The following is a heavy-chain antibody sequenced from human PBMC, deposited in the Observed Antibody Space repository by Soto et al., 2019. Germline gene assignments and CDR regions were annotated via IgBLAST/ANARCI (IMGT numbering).Heavy chain of an antibody. D-gene: IGHD4-17*01. Sequence: GGSLRLSCAASGFTFRNYAMHWVRQAPGKGLEWVAVIWYDGSQQYYADSVKGRFTISRDYSKNTLYLQMNSLRAEDTAVYYCARVSGMTTLDYWGQGTLVTVSS. J-gene: IGHJ4*02. V-gene: IGHV3-33*01. CDR3: ARVSGMTTLDY. CDR1: GFTFRNYA. CDR2: IWYDGSQQ.